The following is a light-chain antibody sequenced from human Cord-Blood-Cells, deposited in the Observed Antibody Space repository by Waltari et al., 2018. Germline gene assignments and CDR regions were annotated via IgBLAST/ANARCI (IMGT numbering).Light chain of an antibody. CDR2: GNS. V-gene: IGLV1-40*01. J-gene: IGLJ1*01. CDR1: SSNIGAGYA. Sequence: QSVLTQPPSVSGAPGQRVTISCTGSSSNIGAGYAVHWYQQLHGKAPKLLISGNSNRPSGVPDRFSGSKSGTSASLAITGLQAEDEADYYCQSYDSSLSCVFGTGTKVTVL. CDR3: QSYDSSLSCV.